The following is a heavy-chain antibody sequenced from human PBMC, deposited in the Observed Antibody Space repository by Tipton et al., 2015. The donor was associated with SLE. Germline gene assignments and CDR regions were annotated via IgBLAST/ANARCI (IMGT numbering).Heavy chain of an antibody. J-gene: IGHJ4*02. CDR1: GGSISSTSYY. CDR2: IYYSGST. Sequence: TLSLTCTVSGGSISSTSYYWSWIRQHPGKGLEWIGYIYYSGSTYYNPSLKSRVTISVDTSKNQFSLKLSSVTAADTAVYYCARESRGYYDSSGYFDYWGQGTLVTVSS. D-gene: IGHD3-22*01. V-gene: IGHV4-31*03. CDR3: ARESRGYYDSSGYFDY.